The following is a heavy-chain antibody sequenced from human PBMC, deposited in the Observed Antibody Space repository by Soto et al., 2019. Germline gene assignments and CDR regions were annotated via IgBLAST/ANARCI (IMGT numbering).Heavy chain of an antibody. CDR2: ISSSSSTI. J-gene: IGHJ6*03. CDR1: GSTFSSYS. V-gene: IGHV3-48*01. CDR3: ARVTDLYYYYYYMDV. Sequence: GGSLRLSCAASGSTFSSYSMNWVRQAPGKGLEWVSYISSSSSTIYYADSVKGRFTISRDNAKNSLYLQMNSLRAEDTAVYYCARVTDLYYYYYYMDVWGKGTTVTVSS.